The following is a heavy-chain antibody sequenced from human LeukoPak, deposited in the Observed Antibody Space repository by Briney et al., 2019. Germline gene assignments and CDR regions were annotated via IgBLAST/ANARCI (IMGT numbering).Heavy chain of an antibody. CDR2: IYYSWST. CDR1: GGSISSGGYY. V-gene: IGHV4-31*03. D-gene: IGHD3-16*02. J-gene: IGHJ4*02. CDR3: ARGGYIYVWGSYPNRPYFFDY. Sequence: SETLSLTCTVSGGSISSGGYYWIWIRQHPGKGLEWIGYIYYSWSTYYNPSLKSRVTISVDTSKHQFSLKLSSVTAADRAVYYCARGGYIYVWGSYPNRPYFFDYWGQGTLVTVSS.